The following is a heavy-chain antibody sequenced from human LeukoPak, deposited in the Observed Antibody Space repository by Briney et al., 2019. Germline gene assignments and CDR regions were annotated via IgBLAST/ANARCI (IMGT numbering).Heavy chain of an antibody. V-gene: IGHV1-18*01. CDR2: ISAYNGNT. Sequence: ASVKVSCKASGYTFTSYGISWVRQAPGQGLEWMGWISAYNGNTNYAQKLQGRVTMTTDTSTSTAYMELRSLRSDDTAVYYCARFLQLPTPDYGMDVWGQGTTVTVSS. D-gene: IGHD2-2*01. CDR1: GYTFTSYG. J-gene: IGHJ6*02. CDR3: ARFLQLPTPDYGMDV.